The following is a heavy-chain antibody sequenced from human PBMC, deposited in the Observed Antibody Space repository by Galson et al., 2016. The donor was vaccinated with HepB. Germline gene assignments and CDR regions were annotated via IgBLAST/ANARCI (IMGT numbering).Heavy chain of an antibody. D-gene: IGHD1-1*01. CDR2: IRSKADSYAT. V-gene: IGHV3-73*01. Sequence: SLRLSCAASGFTFSGSGIHWVRQASGEGLEWVGRIRSKADSYATAYAASAKGRFTISRDDSKNTAYLQMNSLKTEDTAVYYCTRHWENWNDRFDFWGQGTLVTVSS. J-gene: IGHJ4*02. CDR1: GFTFSGSG. CDR3: TRHWENWNDRFDF.